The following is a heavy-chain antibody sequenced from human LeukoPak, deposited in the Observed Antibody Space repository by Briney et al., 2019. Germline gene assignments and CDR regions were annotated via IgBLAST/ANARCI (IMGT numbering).Heavy chain of an antibody. CDR1: GFSFTSSW. J-gene: IGHJ4*02. V-gene: IGHV5-51*01. CDR2: IYPGDSAT. Sequence: GESLKISCKASGFSFTSSWIGWVRQMPGNGPEWMGIIYPGDSATRYRPSFQGQVTISADKSINTAYLQWSSLKASDTAMYYCARREAARSFDYWGQGTLVTVYS. D-gene: IGHD6-6*01. CDR3: ARREAARSFDY.